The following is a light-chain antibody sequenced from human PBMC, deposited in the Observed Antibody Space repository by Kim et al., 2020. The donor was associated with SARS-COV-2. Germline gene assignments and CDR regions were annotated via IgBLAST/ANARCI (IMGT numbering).Light chain of an antibody. Sequence: QAVVTQEPSLTVSPGGTVTLTCGSSTGAVTSTHYPYWFQQKPGQAPRTVIYNTSNKYSWTPARFSGSLLGGKAALTLSGAQPEDEAEYYCLLSYNNARLWVFGGGTQLTVL. J-gene: IGLJ3*02. V-gene: IGLV7-46*01. CDR2: NTS. CDR3: LLSYNNARLWV. CDR1: TGAVTSTHY.